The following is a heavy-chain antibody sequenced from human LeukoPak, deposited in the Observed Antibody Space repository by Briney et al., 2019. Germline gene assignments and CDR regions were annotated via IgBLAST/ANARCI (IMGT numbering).Heavy chain of an antibody. CDR2: IYYSGST. V-gene: IGHV4-39*01. Sequence: SETLSLTSAVSGGSISSSSYYWGWIRQPPGKGLEWIGSIYYSGSTYYNPSLKSRVTISVDTSKNQFSLKLSSVTAADTAVYYCAPFWSGYPYWGQGTLVTVSS. J-gene: IGHJ4*02. CDR3: APFWSGYPY. D-gene: IGHD3-3*01. CDR1: GGSISSSSYY.